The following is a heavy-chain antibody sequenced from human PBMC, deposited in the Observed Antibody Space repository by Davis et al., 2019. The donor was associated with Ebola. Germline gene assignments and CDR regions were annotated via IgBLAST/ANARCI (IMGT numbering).Heavy chain of an antibody. D-gene: IGHD1-14*01. Sequence: PGGSLRLSCAASGFTFSSYAMSWVRQAPGKGLEWVSAISGSGGSTYYADSVKGRFTISRDNSKNTLYLQMNSLRAEDTAVYYCAKLETGRELGGYYYYYGMDVWGQGTTVTVSS. V-gene: IGHV3-23*01. CDR3: AKLETGRELGGYYYYYGMDV. CDR1: GFTFSSYA. J-gene: IGHJ6*02. CDR2: ISGSGGST.